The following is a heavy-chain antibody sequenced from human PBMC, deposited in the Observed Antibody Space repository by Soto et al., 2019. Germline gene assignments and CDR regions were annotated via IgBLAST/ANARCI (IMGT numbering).Heavy chain of an antibody. J-gene: IGHJ3*02. CDR2: ISYDGSNK. CDR1: GFTFSSYG. CDR3: AKDYPMKDDYGDYWDAFDI. D-gene: IGHD4-17*01. V-gene: IGHV3-30*18. Sequence: QVQLVESGGGVVQPGRSLRLSCAASGFTFSSYGMHWVRQAPGKGLEWVAVISYDGSNKYYADSVKGRFTISRDNSKNTLYLQMNSLRAEDTAVYYCAKDYPMKDDYGDYWDAFDIWGQGTMVTVSS.